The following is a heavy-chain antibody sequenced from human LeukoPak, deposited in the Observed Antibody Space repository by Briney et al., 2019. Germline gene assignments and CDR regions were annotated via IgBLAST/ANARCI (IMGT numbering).Heavy chain of an antibody. D-gene: IGHD5/OR15-5a*01. CDR3: ARDKVSGPTLLDY. V-gene: IGHV3-23*01. J-gene: IGHJ4*02. CDR2: INGGGGST. CDR1: GFTFGSYA. Sequence: PGGSLRLSCAASGFTFGSYALNWVRQAPGKGLEWVSAINGGGGSTYYADSVKGRFTISRDNAKNSLYLQMNSLRADDTAVYYCARDKVSGPTLLDYWGQGTLVTVSS.